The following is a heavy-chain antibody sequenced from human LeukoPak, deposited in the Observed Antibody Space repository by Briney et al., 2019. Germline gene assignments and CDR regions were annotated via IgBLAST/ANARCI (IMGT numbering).Heavy chain of an antibody. CDR1: GGSISSYY. CDR2: IYYSGST. Sequence: SETLSLTCTVSGGSISSYYWSWIRQPPGKGLEWIGYIYYSGSTNYNPSLKSRVTISVDTSKNQFSLKLSSVTAADTAVYYCARGGDFSLGYYYDSSGYYYWYNWFDPWGQGTLVTVSS. J-gene: IGHJ5*02. CDR3: ARGGDFSLGYYYDSSGYYYWYNWFDP. V-gene: IGHV4-59*12. D-gene: IGHD3-22*01.